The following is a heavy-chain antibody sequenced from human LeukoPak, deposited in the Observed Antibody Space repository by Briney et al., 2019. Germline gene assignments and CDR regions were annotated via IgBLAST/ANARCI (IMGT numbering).Heavy chain of an antibody. Sequence: GRSLRLSCAASGFTFDDYAMHWVRQAPGKGLEWVSGISWNSGSIGYADSVKGRFTISRSNAKNYLYLQMNSLRAEDMACYYCAKKQGDAFDFWGQGTIVIVSS. CDR3: AKKQGDAFDF. D-gene: IGHD6-13*01. J-gene: IGHJ3*01. CDR2: ISWNSGSI. CDR1: GFTFDDYA. V-gene: IGHV3-9*03.